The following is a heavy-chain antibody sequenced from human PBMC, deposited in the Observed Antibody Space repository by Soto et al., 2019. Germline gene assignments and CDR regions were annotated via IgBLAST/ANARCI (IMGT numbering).Heavy chain of an antibody. CDR2: IYYSGST. D-gene: IGHD4-17*01. Sequence: QVQLQESGPGLVKPSETLSLTCTVSGGSISSYYWSWIRQPPGKGLEWIGYIYYSGSTNYNPSLKSRVTTSVDTSKNQFSLKLSSVTAADTAVYYCARDNGHYWRRDSRYGMDVWGQGTTVTVSS. CDR3: ARDNGHYWRRDSRYGMDV. CDR1: GGSISSYY. J-gene: IGHJ6*02. V-gene: IGHV4-59*01.